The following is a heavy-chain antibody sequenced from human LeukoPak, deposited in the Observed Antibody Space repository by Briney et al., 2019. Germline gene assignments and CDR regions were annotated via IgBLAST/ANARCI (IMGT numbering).Heavy chain of an antibody. V-gene: IGHV3-74*01. J-gene: IGHJ4*02. Sequence: PGGSLRLSCVASGLTFSLYWMHWVRHVPGKGLVWVSRIKSDGSGAAYADSVKGRFTISRDNAKSTLYLHMNSLRAEDTAVYYCVRDSGFGTYFDYWGQGTLVTVSS. D-gene: IGHD5-12*01. CDR1: GLTFSLYW. CDR2: IKSDGSGA. CDR3: VRDSGFGTYFDY.